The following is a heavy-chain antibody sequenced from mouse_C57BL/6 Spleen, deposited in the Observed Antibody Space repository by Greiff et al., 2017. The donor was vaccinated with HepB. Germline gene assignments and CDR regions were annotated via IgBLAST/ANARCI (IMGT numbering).Heavy chain of an antibody. CDR1: GYTFTSYW. D-gene: IGHD1-1*02. CDR3: ASRYGLAWFAY. CDR2: IDPSDSYT. V-gene: IGHV1-69*01. Sequence: VQLQQSGAELVMPGASVKLSCKASGYTFTSYWMHWVKQRPGQGLEWIGEIDPSDSYTNYNQKFKGKSTLTVDKSSSTAYMQLSSLTSEDSAVYYCASRYGLAWFAYWGQGTLVTVSA. J-gene: IGHJ3*01.